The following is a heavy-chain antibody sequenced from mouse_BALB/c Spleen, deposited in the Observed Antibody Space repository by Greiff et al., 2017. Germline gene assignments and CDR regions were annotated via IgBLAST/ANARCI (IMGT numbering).Heavy chain of an antibody. CDR2: IDPANGNT. Sequence: DVQLQESGAELVKPGASVKLSCTASGFNFKDTYMHWVKQRPEQGLEWIGRIDPANGNTKYDPKFQGKATITADTSSNTAYLQLSSLTSEDTTVYYYGVITTRAMDYWGQGTSVTVSS. D-gene: IGHD2-4*01. CDR1: GFNFKDTY. CDR3: GVITTRAMDY. J-gene: IGHJ4*01. V-gene: IGHV14-3*02.